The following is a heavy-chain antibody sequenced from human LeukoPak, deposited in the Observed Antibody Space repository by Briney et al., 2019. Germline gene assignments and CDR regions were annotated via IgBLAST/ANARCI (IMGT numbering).Heavy chain of an antibody. D-gene: IGHD1-26*01. Sequence: GGSLRLSCAASGFTFSSYGMSWVRQAPGKGLEWVSYISSSSGSIYYADSVKGRFTISRDNAKNSLYLQMNSLRAEDTAVYYCARSRAGSYFDYWGQGTLVTVSS. V-gene: IGHV3-48*01. CDR2: ISSSSGSI. CDR1: GFTFSSYG. CDR3: ARSRAGSYFDY. J-gene: IGHJ4*02.